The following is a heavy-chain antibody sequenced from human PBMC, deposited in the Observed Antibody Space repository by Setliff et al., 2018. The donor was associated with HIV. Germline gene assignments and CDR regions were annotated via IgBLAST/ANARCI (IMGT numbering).Heavy chain of an antibody. Sequence: PGESLKISCEASGFTFSTYSMNWVRQAPGKGLEWVSSISSSSRSKYYADSVKGRFTISRDNAKNSLYLQMNSLTAEDTAVYCCARDVSWRVRTYIDYWGQGALVTVSS. CDR2: ISSSSRSK. CDR1: GFTFSTYS. J-gene: IGHJ4*02. D-gene: IGHD3-3*01. CDR3: ARDVSWRVRTYIDY. V-gene: IGHV3-21*01.